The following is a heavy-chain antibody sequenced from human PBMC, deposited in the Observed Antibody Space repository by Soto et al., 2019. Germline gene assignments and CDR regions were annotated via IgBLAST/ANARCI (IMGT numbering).Heavy chain of an antibody. CDR3: ASDSSSGRPNDAFDI. CDR2: ISYDGSNK. CDR1: GFTFSSYA. Sequence: GGSLRLSCAASGFTFSSYAMHWVRQAPGKGLEWVAVISYDGSNKYYADSVKGRFTISRDNSKNTLYLQMNSLRAEDTAVYYCASDSSSGRPNDAFDIWGQGTMVTVSS. D-gene: IGHD6-13*01. J-gene: IGHJ3*02. V-gene: IGHV3-30-3*01.